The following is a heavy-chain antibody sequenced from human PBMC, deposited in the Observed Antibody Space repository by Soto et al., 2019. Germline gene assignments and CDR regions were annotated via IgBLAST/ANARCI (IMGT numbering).Heavy chain of an antibody. Sequence: PSETLSLPCSMLGDSISDTRFNWVWVRPSPXTGLEWIGSISHDGHAYYNPSLKSRVTLFADTSRNQFSLTMKSVTVADTALYFCPRQVYGDYLGGNWFDPWGQGGLVTV. J-gene: IGHJ5*02. CDR2: ISHDGHA. CDR1: GDSISDTRFN. D-gene: IGHD4-17*01. CDR3: PRQVYGDYLGGNWFDP. V-gene: IGHV4-39*01.